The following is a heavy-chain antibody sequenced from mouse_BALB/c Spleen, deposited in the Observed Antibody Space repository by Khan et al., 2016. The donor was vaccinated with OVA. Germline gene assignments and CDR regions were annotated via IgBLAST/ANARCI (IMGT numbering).Heavy chain of an antibody. V-gene: IGHV3-2*02. CDR3: ARSLTITTVVATDFDY. Sequence: EVQLQESGPGLVKPSQSLSLTCTVTGYSITSDYAWNWIRQFPGNKLEWMGYISYSGRTSYNPSLKSRISITRDTSTNQFFLQLNSVTTEDTATYSGARSLTITTVVATDFDYWGQGTTLTVSS. D-gene: IGHD1-1*01. CDR1: GYSITSDYA. CDR2: ISYSGRT. J-gene: IGHJ2*01.